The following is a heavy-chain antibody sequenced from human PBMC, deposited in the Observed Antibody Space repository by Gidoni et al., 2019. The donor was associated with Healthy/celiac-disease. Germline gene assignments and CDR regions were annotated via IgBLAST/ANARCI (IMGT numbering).Heavy chain of an antibody. D-gene: IGHD3-3*01. CDR2: IKQDGSEK. J-gene: IGHJ4*02. CDR1: GFTFSSYW. CDR3: ARDLDDFWGYFDY. V-gene: IGHV3-7*01. Sequence: EVQLVESGGGLVQPGGSLRLSCAASGFTFSSYWMSWVRQAPGKGLEWVANIKQDGSEKYYVDSVKGRFTISRDNAKNSLYLQMNSLRAEDTAVYYCARDLDDFWGYFDYWGQGTLVTVSS.